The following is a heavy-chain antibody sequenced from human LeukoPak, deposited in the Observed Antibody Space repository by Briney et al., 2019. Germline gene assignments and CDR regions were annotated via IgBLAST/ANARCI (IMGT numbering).Heavy chain of an antibody. CDR2: INPNSGGT. CDR3: ASDITGDVDAFDI. J-gene: IGHJ3*02. Sequence: ASVKVSCKASGYTFTGYYMHWVRQAPGQGLEWMGWINPNSGGTDYAQKFQGRVTMTRDTSISTAYMELSRLRSDDTAVYYCASDITGDVDAFDIWGQGTMVTVSS. CDR1: GYTFTGYY. V-gene: IGHV1-2*02. D-gene: IGHD7-27*01.